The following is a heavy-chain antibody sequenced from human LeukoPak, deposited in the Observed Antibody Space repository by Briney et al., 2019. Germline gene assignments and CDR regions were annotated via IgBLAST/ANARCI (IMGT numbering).Heavy chain of an antibody. CDR3: ARAAPYCSSTSCYAGYYYYYGMDV. CDR1: GGSISSGGYY. D-gene: IGHD2-2*01. CDR2: IYYSGST. V-gene: IGHV4-31*03. J-gene: IGHJ6*02. Sequence: SETLSLTCTVSGGSISSGGYYWSWIRQHPGKGLEWIGYIYYSGSTYYNPSLKSRVTISVDTSKNQFSLKLSSVTAADTAVYYCARAAPYCSSTSCYAGYYYYYGMDVWGQGTTVTVS.